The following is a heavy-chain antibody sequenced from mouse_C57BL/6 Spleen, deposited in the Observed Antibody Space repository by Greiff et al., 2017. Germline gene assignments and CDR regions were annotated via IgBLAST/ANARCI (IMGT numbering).Heavy chain of an antibody. Sequence: QVQLQQPGAELVKPGASVKLSCKASGYTFTSYWMHWVKQRPGQGLEWIGMIHPNSGSTNYNEKFKSKATLTVDKSSSTAYMQLSSLTSEDSAVYYCARGDGYFSYWYFDVWGTGTTVTVSS. CDR2: IHPNSGST. CDR1: GYTFTSYW. D-gene: IGHD2-3*01. J-gene: IGHJ1*03. CDR3: ARGDGYFSYWYFDV. V-gene: IGHV1-64*01.